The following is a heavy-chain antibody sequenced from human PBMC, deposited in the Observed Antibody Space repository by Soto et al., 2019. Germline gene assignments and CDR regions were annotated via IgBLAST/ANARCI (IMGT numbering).Heavy chain of an antibody. CDR2: IYYSGST. CDR3: ARLGYCSSTSCYDSPNLRYYYYYMDV. V-gene: IGHV4-59*08. Sequence: SETLSLTCPVSGGSISSYYWSWIRQPPGKGLEWIGYIYYSGSTNYNPSLKSRVTISVDTSKNQFSLKLSSVTAADTAVYYCARLGYCSSTSCYDSPNLRYYYYYMDVWGKGTTVTVSS. J-gene: IGHJ6*03. D-gene: IGHD2-2*01. CDR1: GGSISSYY.